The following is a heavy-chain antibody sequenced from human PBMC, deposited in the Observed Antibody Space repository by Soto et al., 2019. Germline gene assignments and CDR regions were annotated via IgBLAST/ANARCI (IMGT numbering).Heavy chain of an antibody. CDR3: ARDRLTFYDSLTAWPYWFDP. D-gene: IGHD3-9*01. V-gene: IGHV3-33*01. CDR2: IWYDGSNK. J-gene: IGHJ5*02. CDR1: VLTFRRYR. Sequence: SVRLSGSSAVLTFRRYRMHLGRQAAGKGLDGVSVIWYDGSNKHYVDSVKGRFTISRDNSKNTLYLQMNSLRAEDTAIYYCARDRLTFYDSLTAWPYWFDPWGHGTLVTFAS.